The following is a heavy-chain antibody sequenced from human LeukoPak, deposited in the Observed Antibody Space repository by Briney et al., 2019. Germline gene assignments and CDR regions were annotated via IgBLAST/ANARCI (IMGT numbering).Heavy chain of an antibody. J-gene: IGHJ3*02. Sequence: SETLSLTCTVSGRSISSGGYYWSWIRQHPGKGLEWIGYIYYSGSTYYNPSLKSRVTISVDTSKNQFSLKLSSVTAADTAVYYCAREGAGATGAFDIWGQGTMVTVSS. D-gene: IGHD3-16*01. CDR3: AREGAGATGAFDI. CDR2: IYYSGST. CDR1: GRSISSGGYY. V-gene: IGHV4-31*03.